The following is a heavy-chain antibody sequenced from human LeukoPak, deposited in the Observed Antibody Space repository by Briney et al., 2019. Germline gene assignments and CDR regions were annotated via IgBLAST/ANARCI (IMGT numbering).Heavy chain of an antibody. CDR3: AKVIGVAGGDFDY. Sequence: GGSLRLSCAASGFTFSSYWMHWVRQAPGKGLVWVSRINSDGSTTSHADSVKGRFTISRDNAKNTLYLQMNGLRAEDTAVYYCAKVIGVAGGDFDYWGQGTQVTVSS. D-gene: IGHD6-19*01. CDR1: GFTFSSYW. CDR2: INSDGSTT. J-gene: IGHJ4*02. V-gene: IGHV3-74*01.